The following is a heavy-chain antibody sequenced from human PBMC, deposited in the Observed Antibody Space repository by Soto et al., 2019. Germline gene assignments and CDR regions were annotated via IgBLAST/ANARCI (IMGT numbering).Heavy chain of an antibody. CDR2: IYYSGST. Sequence: PSETLSLTCTVSGGSISSYYWSWIRQPPGKGLEWIGNIYYSGSTNYNPSLKSRVTISVDTSKNQFSLKLSPVTAADTAVYYCARERYYGMDVWGQGTTVTVSS. V-gene: IGHV4-59*01. CDR1: GGSISSYY. J-gene: IGHJ6*02. CDR3: ARERYYGMDV.